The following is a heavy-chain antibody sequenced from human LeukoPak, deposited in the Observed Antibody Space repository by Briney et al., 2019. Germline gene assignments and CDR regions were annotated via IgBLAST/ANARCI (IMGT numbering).Heavy chain of an antibody. CDR1: GGTFSSYA. D-gene: IGHD6-13*01. Sequence: SVKVSCKASGGTFSSYAISWVRQAPGRGLEWMGRIIPIFGTANYAQKFQGRVTITTDESTSTAYMELSSLRSEDTAVYYCARGRAAGRSAGLDDYWGQGTLVTVSS. J-gene: IGHJ4*02. CDR3: ARGRAAGRSAGLDDY. CDR2: IIPIFGTA. V-gene: IGHV1-69*05.